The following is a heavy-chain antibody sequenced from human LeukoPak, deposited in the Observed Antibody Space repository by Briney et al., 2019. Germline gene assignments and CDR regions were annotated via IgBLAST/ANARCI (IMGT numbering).Heavy chain of an antibody. CDR2: IWYDGSNK. CDR1: GFTFSSYG. J-gene: IGHJ4*02. D-gene: IGHD6-6*01. CDR3: ARDRGSSYYFDH. V-gene: IGHV3-33*01. Sequence: GGSLRLSCAASGFTFSSYGMHWVRQAPGKGLEWVAVIWYDGSNKYYADSVKGRFTISRDNSKNTLYLQMNSLRAEDTAVYYCARDRGSSYYFDHWGQGTLVTVSS.